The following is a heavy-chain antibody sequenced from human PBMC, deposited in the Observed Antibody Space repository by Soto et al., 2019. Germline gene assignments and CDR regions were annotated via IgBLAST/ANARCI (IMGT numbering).Heavy chain of an antibody. J-gene: IGHJ5*02. CDR3: ARDIFWGGFGESNWLDP. CDR1: GFIFGSYT. D-gene: IGHD3-10*01. Sequence: PGGSLRLSCAASGFIFGSYTMNWVRQAPGKGLEWVSSISSNSFTLYYADSVKGRFSISRDNAKNSLYLQMNSLRSDDTAVYYCARDIFWGGFGESNWLDPWGQGTLVTVSS. CDR2: ISSNSFTL. V-gene: IGHV3-48*01.